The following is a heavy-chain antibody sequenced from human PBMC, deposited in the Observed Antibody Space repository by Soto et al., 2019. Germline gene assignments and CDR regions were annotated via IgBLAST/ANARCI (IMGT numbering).Heavy chain of an antibody. J-gene: IGHJ4*02. CDR3: AREVQVHTPAFVY. V-gene: IGHV1-69*19. CDR2: ISPMFGAA. CDR1: GGTFNTYA. Sequence: QVQLVQSGAGMKKPGSSVKVYCQSSGGTFNTYAMNWVRQAPGQGPEWMGDISPMFGAANYAPKFQGRVTITADESTGTSYMQLSSLTSEDTALYFCAREVQVHTPAFVYWGQGTLVTVSS. D-gene: IGHD3-10*01.